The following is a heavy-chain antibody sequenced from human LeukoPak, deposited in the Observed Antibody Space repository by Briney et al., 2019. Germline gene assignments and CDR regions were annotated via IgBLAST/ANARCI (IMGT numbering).Heavy chain of an antibody. CDR2: ISSSGST. Sequence: SETLSLTCTVSGDSISSGDYYSSWIRQPAGKGLEWIGRISSSGSTNYNRSLKSRVTISVDTSKNQFSLKLSSVTAADTAVYYCAREVNYITMVRGVIHPSSYYYYMDVWGKGTTVTVSS. V-gene: IGHV4-61*02. CDR1: GDSISSGDYY. D-gene: IGHD3-10*01. J-gene: IGHJ6*03. CDR3: AREVNYITMVRGVIHPSSYYYYMDV.